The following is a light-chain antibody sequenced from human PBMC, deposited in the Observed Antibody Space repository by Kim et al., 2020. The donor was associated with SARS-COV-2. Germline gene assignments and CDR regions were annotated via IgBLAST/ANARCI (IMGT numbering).Light chain of an antibody. CDR3: QQYGDSRLT. CDR2: GAS. V-gene: IGKV3-20*01. Sequence: EVVLTQSPGTLSLSPGQRATLSCRASQSVGSSYLAWYQQKPGQAPRLLIYGASSRATGIPDRFSGSGSGTDFTLTINRLEPEDFAVYYCQQYGDSRLTFGGGTKVDIK. CDR1: QSVGSSY. J-gene: IGKJ4*01.